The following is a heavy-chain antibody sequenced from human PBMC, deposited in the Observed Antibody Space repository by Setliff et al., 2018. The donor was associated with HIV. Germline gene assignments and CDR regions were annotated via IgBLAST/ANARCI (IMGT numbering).Heavy chain of an antibody. CDR2: LYGHSST. Sequence: PSETLSLTCNVSGDSIGTGTHYWAWIRQPPGKGLEWIGSLYGHSSTYYTKSLRGRVTISADTSKNQFSLKLRSVTAADTAVYYCARPSLGIGGGSMFDYWGQGTLVTVSS. CDR3: ARPSLGIGGGSMFDY. J-gene: IGHJ4*02. D-gene: IGHD3-3*01. V-gene: IGHV4-39*01. CDR1: GDSIGTGTHY.